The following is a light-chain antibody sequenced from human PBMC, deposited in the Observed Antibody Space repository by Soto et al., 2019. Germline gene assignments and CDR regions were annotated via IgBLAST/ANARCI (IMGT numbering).Light chain of an antibody. CDR2: DAS. V-gene: IGKV1-33*01. CDR3: QQSDNLPFT. J-gene: IGKJ3*01. Sequence: DIQMTQSPSSLSASVGDRVTITCQASQAISNYLNWYQQEPGKAPRLLIYDASTLETGVPSRFHGRGAWTVFTVTTSSLQPEDTATYYCQQSDNLPFTFGPGTKVDIK. CDR1: QAISNY.